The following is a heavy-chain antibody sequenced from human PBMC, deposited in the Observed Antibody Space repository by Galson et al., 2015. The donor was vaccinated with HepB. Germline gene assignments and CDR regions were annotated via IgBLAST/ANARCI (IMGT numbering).Heavy chain of an antibody. V-gene: IGHV3-30*04. CDR1: GFTFSSYA. CDR3: ARWRRIAAAGMIWSRAGTGFDY. D-gene: IGHD6-13*01. J-gene: IGHJ4*02. CDR2: ISYDGSNK. Sequence: SLRLSCAASGFTFSSYAMHWVRQAPGKGLEWVAVISYDGSNKYYADSVKGRFTISRDNSKNTLYLQMNSLRAEDTAVYYCARWRRIAAAGMIWSRAGTGFDYWGQGTLLTVSS.